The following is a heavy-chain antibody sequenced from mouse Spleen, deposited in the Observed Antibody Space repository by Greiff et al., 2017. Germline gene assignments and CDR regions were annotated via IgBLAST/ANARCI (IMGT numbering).Heavy chain of an antibody. D-gene: IGHD2-4*01. Sequence: VQLQQSGAELARPGASVKMSCKASGYTFTSYTMHWVKQRPGQGLEWIGYINPSSGYTKYNQKFKDKATLTADKSSSTAYMQLSSLTSEDSAVYHCARGTMITTGFDYWGQGTTLTVSS. CDR1: GYTFTSYT. V-gene: IGHV1-4*01. CDR2: INPSSGYT. J-gene: IGHJ2*01. CDR3: ARGTMITTGFDY.